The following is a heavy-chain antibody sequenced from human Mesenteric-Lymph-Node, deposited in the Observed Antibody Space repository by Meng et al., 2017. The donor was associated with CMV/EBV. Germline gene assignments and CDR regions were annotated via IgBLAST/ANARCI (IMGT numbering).Heavy chain of an antibody. CDR1: GGSISSSSYY. Sequence: SETLSLTCTVSGGSISSSSYYWGGIRQPPGKGLGWIGSIYYSGGAYYNPSLKSRVTILVDTSRNQFSLKLSAVTDADTAVYYCAREDCSGSSCGGAFDIWGQGTMVTVSS. CDR3: AREDCSGSSCGGAFDI. D-gene: IGHD2-15*01. CDR2: IYYSGGA. V-gene: IGHV4-39*07. J-gene: IGHJ3*02.